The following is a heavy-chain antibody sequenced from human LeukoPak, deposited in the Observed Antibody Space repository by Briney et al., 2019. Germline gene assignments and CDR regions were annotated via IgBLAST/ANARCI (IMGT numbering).Heavy chain of an antibody. CDR2: IKQDGSAK. CDR3: ARRYFDY. CDR1: GFTVSTNY. Sequence: GGSLRLSCAASGFTVSTNYMSWVRQAPGKGLEWVANIKQDGSAKHYVDSVKGRFTISRDNAKNSLYLQMNSLRAEDTAIYYCARRYFDYWGQGTLVTVSS. V-gene: IGHV3-7*03. J-gene: IGHJ4*02.